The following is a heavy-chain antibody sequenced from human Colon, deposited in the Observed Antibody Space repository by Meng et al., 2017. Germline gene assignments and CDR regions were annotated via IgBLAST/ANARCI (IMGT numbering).Heavy chain of an antibody. CDR3: ARDHMGSLDY. CDR1: GGSVSGSGYQ. D-gene: IGHD1-26*01. V-gene: IGHV4-61*08. J-gene: IGHJ4*02. Sequence: QVQLQESGPGLVRPSEPLSLIGTVSGGSVSGSGYQWGWSRQPPGKGLEWIGYASTNYNPSLKSRATISLDTSRNQFSLSLSSVTAADTAVYYCARDHMGSLDYWGQGILVTVSS. CDR2: AST.